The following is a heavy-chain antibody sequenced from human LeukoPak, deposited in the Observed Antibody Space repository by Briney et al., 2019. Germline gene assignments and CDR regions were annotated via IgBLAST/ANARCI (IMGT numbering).Heavy chain of an antibody. V-gene: IGHV4-59*08. Sequence: SETLSLTCTVSGGSISSYYWSWIRQPPGKGLEWIGYIYYSGSTNYNPSLKSRVTISVATSKNQFSLKLSSVTAADTAVYYCARHSGYGPGPFDYWGQGTLVTVSS. J-gene: IGHJ4*02. CDR2: IYYSGST. CDR3: ARHSGYGPGPFDY. CDR1: GGSISSYY. D-gene: IGHD5-18*01.